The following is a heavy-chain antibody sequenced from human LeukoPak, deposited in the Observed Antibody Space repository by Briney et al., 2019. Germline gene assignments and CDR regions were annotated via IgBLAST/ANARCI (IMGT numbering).Heavy chain of an antibody. D-gene: IGHD4-23*01. Sequence: PGGSLRLSCAASGFPFSSNWMHWVRQAPGKGLVWVSRINSDGSSPHYAHSVKGRFTISRDNAKNMWYLEMNRLRAEDTAVYYCARQGNDYGGNPYYFDCWGQGTLVTVSS. V-gene: IGHV3-74*01. CDR3: ARQGNDYGGNPYYFDC. CDR1: GFPFSSNW. CDR2: INSDGSSP. J-gene: IGHJ4*02.